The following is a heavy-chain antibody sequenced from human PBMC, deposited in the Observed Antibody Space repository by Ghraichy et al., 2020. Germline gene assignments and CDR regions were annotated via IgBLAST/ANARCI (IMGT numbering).Heavy chain of an antibody. V-gene: IGHV3-53*05. J-gene: IGHJ6*02. Sequence: SCAASGFTVSSDHMYWVRQAPGKGLEWVSVIYNAAAGGDAHHADSLKGRFTISRDNSKNTLYLQMNSLTTADTAIYYCARDPGLTNGPDVWGQGTAVIVSS. D-gene: IGHD1/OR15-1a*01. CDR3: ARDPGLTNGPDV. CDR1: GFTVSSDH. CDR2: IYNAAAGGDA.